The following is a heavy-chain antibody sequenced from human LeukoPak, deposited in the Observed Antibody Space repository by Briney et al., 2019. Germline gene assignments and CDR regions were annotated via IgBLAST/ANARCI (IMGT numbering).Heavy chain of an antibody. CDR1: GGTFSSYA. J-gene: IGHJ4*02. CDR2: IIPIFGTA. D-gene: IGHD3-10*01. Sequence: SVKVSCKASGGTFSSYATSWVRQAPGQGLEWMGGIIPIFGTANYAQKFQGRVTITADESTSTAYMELSSLRSEDTAVYYCAREYYGSGSSFDYWGQGTLVTVSS. V-gene: IGHV1-69*13. CDR3: AREYYGSGSSFDY.